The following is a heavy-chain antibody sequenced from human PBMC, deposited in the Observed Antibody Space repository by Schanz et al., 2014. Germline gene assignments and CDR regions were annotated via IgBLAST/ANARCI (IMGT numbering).Heavy chain of an antibody. V-gene: IGHV3-23*01. Sequence: EVQLLESGGGLAQPGGSLRLACAASGFNFNTYAMSWVRQAPGKGLEWVSGLTEGGGGTYYTDAVKGRFTISRDNSNNTVFLQMNSLRAEDTAVYYCAKDFFIGVARGVIISHDAIDIWGQGTKVTVSS. J-gene: IGHJ3*02. CDR1: GFNFNTYA. D-gene: IGHD3-10*01. CDR2: LTEGGGGT. CDR3: AKDFFIGVARGVIISHDAIDI.